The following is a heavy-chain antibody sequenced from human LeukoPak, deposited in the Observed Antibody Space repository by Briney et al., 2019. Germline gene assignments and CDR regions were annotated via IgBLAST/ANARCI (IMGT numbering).Heavy chain of an antibody. CDR2: ISAYNGNT. D-gene: IGHD5-18*01. Sequence: GASVKVSCKASGYTFTSYGISWVRQAPGQGLEWMGWISAYNGNTNYAQKLQGRVTMTTDTSTSTAYMELRSLRSDDTAVYYCARDPTAMAYNWFDPWGQGTLVTVSS. CDR1: GYTFTSYG. V-gene: IGHV1-18*01. J-gene: IGHJ5*02. CDR3: ARDPTAMAYNWFDP.